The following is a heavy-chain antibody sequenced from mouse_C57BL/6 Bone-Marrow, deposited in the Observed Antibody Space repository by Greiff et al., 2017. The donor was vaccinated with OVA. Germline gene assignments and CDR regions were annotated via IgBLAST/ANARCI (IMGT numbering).Heavy chain of an antibody. CDR2: IYPGNSDT. V-gene: IGHV1-5*01. J-gene: IGHJ2*01. CDR3: TRRQRYPYYFDY. D-gene: IGHD1-1*01. CDR1: GYTFTSYW. Sequence: EVQGVESGTVLARPGASVKMSCKTSGYTFTSYWMHWVKQRPGQGLEWIGAIYPGNSDTSSNQQFKGKAKLTAVPSASTAYMELSSLTNEDSAVYYCTRRQRYPYYFDYWGQGTTLTVSS.